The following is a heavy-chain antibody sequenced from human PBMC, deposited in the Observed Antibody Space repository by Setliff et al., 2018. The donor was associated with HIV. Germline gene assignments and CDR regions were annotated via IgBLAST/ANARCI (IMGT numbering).Heavy chain of an antibody. CDR1: GYDFSSYY. CDR3: ARYCGGSDCYYFDY. V-gene: IGHV1-46*01. J-gene: IGHJ4*02. CDR2: INPSGDTT. D-gene: IGHD2-21*01. Sequence: ASVKVSCKASGYDFSSYYMHWVRQVPGQGLEWMGIINPSGDTTSYAQKFQGRVTMTRDTSTTTDYLELSSFGSEDTAVYYCARYCGGSDCYYFDYWGQGTLVTVSS.